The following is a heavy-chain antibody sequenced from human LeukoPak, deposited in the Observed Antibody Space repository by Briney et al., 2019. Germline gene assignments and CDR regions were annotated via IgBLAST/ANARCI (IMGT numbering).Heavy chain of an antibody. CDR3: ARNSSGWYGYFDL. CDR1: GYIFTSHG. D-gene: IGHD6-25*01. V-gene: IGHV1-18*01. J-gene: IGHJ2*01. Sequence: GASVQVSCKDSGYIFTSHGLSGVRQPPGQGLEGMGWINIYKGNTKYARQFEGRITMTTDTSTSTAYMELRSLRSDDTAVYYCARNSSGWYGYFDLWGRGTLVTVSS. CDR2: INIYKGNT.